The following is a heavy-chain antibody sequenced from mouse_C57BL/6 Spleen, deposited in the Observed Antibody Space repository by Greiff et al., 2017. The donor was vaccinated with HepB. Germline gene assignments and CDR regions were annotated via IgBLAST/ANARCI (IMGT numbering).Heavy chain of an antibody. CDR1: GYSITSGYY. D-gene: IGHD4-1*01. V-gene: IGHV3-6*01. CDR2: ISYDGSN. Sequence: VQLKESGPGLVKPSQSLSLTCSVTGYSITSGYYWNWIRQFPGNKLEWMGYISYDGSNNYNPSLKNRISITRDTSKNQFFLKLNSVTTEDTATYYCARGEAGTFDYWGQGTTLTVSS. CDR3: ARGEAGTFDY. J-gene: IGHJ2*01.